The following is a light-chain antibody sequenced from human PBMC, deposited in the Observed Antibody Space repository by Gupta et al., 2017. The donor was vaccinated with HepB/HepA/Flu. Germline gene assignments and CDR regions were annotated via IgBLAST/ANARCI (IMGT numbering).Light chain of an antibody. J-gene: IGKJ3*01. CDR1: QSVGNF. CDR3: QQRSDWPPT. CDR2: DTF. Sequence: EILLPQSQATLSLSPGESATLFCRASQSVGNFLHWYQQRPGQAPRLLIYDTFNRASGVPARFSGSGSGTDFTLTISSLEPEDFAIYYCQQRSDWPPTFGPGTKVTVK. V-gene: IGKV3-11*01.